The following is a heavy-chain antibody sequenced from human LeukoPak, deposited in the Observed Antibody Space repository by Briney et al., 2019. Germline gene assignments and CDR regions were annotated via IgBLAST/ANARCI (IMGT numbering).Heavy chain of an antibody. V-gene: IGHV4-39*01. J-gene: IGHJ4*02. CDR2: IYYSGST. CDR1: GGSISSSSYY. CDR3: ARGLTPPTTIFGVVWTTDYFDY. Sequence: SSETLSLTCTVSGGSISSSSYYWGWIRQPPGKGLEWIGSIYYSGSTYYNPSLKSRVTISVDTSKNQFSLKLSSVTAADTAVYYCARGLTPPTTIFGVVWTTDYFDYWGQGTLVTVSS. D-gene: IGHD3-3*01.